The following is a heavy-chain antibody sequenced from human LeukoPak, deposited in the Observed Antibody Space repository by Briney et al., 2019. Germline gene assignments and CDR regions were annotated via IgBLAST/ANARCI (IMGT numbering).Heavy chain of an antibody. D-gene: IGHD3-22*01. CDR1: GGTLRSYG. V-gene: IGHV1-69*04. CDR2: SIPILGIG. J-gene: IGHJ4*02. CDR3: ARDSQYYYDSSGYYYGPNDY. Sequence: ASVNLYFKAYGGTLRSYGIWWVRQAPGPGVEWKGRSIPILGIGNYAQKFQGRVTITADKSTSTAYMELSSLRSEDTAVYYCARDSQYYYDSSGYYYGPNDYWGQGTLVTVSS.